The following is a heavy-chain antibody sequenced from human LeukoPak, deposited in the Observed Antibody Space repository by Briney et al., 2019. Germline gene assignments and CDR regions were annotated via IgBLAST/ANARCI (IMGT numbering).Heavy chain of an antibody. D-gene: IGHD3-22*01. J-gene: IGHJ4*02. CDR3: ARHPTYYYDSSGYQSLFDY. CDR1: GDSISTYY. V-gene: IGHV4-59*08. CDR2: IYHSGST. Sequence: PSETLSLTCTVSGDSISTYYWSWIRQSPGKGLEWIGYIYHSGSTKYNPSLKSRVTISVDTSKKQFSLKLSSVTAADTAVYYCARHPTYYYDSSGYQSLFDYWGQGTLVTVSS.